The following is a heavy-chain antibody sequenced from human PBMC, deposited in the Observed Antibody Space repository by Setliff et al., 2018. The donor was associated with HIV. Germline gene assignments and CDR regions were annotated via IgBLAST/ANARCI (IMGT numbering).Heavy chain of an antibody. CDR1: GDPISNHY. Sequence: SETLSLTCNVSGDPISNHYWNWTRQPPGKGLEWIATIYNSGNSVSNPSLKSRVTISIDTSKNHFSLTLNSVTAADSAVYYCARVEAKVRGATYGMDVWGQGTTVTVSS. J-gene: IGHJ6*02. CDR2: IYNSGNS. D-gene: IGHD3-10*01. CDR3: ARVEAKVRGATYGMDV. V-gene: IGHV4-59*11.